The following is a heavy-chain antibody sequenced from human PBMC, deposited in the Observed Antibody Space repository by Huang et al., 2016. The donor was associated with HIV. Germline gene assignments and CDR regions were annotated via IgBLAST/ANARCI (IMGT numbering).Heavy chain of an antibody. V-gene: IGHV1-8*02. J-gene: IGHJ3*02. D-gene: IGHD6-19*01. CDR3: ARAGSGWALDAFDI. CDR1: GYSFTDYV. Sequence: QVQLVQSGAEVKKPGASVKVSCNGSGYSFTDYVINWVRQATGQGLEWMGWRNPVNGDTGDAQKFKGRVTLSRNTSVNTAYMELSSLRSDDTAVYYCARAGSGWALDAFDIWGQGTVVIVSS. CDR2: RNPVNGDT.